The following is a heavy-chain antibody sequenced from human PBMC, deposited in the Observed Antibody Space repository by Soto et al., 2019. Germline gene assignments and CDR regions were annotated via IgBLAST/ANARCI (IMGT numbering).Heavy chain of an antibody. CDR1: GYTFTSYG. D-gene: IGHD6-19*01. CDR3: ARDPRYSSGWRYFYY. V-gene: IGHV1-18*01. CDR2: ISAYNGNT. J-gene: IGHJ4*02. Sequence: QVQLVQSGAEVKKPGASVKVSCKASGYTFTSYGISWVRQAPGQGLEWMGCISAYNGNTNYAQKLQGRVTMTTATSTSTAYMELRSLRSYDTAVYYCARDPRYSSGWRYFYYWGQGTLVTVSS.